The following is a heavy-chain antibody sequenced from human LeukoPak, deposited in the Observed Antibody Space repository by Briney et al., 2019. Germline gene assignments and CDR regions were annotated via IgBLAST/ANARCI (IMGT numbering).Heavy chain of an antibody. CDR1: GYTFTSYD. V-gene: IGHV1-8*01. CDR3: ARGSYYGSGSYYPSGFDP. CDR2: MNPNRGNT. D-gene: IGHD3-10*01. Sequence: ASVKVSCKASGYTFTSYDINWVRQATGQGLEWMGWMNPNRGNTGYAQKFQGRVTMTRNTSISTAYMELSSLRSEDTAVYYCARGSYYGSGSYYPSGFDPWGQGTLVTVSS. J-gene: IGHJ5*02.